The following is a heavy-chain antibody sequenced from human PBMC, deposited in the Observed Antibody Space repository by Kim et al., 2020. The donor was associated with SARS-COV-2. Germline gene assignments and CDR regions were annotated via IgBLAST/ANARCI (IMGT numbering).Heavy chain of an antibody. D-gene: IGHD3-9*01. Sequence: GESLKISCKGSGYSFINYWIGWVRQMPGKGLEWMGIIFPVNSDTRYSPSLQGQVTISADKSISTAYLQWNSLKASDTAMYYCARQFEPGRDYYFDYWGQGTLVTVSS. CDR1: GYSFINYW. V-gene: IGHV5-51*01. J-gene: IGHJ4*02. CDR3: ARQFEPGRDYYFDY. CDR2: IFPVNSDT.